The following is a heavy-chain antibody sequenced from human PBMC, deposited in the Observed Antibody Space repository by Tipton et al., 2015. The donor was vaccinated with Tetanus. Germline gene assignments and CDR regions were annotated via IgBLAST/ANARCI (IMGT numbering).Heavy chain of an antibody. CDR2: INYSGST. CDR1: GASISSGGYF. CDR3: ARDVGGHYYFDF. J-gene: IGHJ4*02. Sequence: TLSLTCTASGASISSGGYFWSWIRQHPGKGLEWIGYINYSGSTYFNPSLKSRVTISADMSENQFSLRLTSVTAADTAVYYCARDVGGHYYFDFWGQGSLVTVSS. V-gene: IGHV4-31*03. D-gene: IGHD1-26*01.